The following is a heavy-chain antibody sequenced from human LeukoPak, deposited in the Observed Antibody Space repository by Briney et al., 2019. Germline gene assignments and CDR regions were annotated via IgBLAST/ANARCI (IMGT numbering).Heavy chain of an antibody. CDR2: ISVSAGST. CDR3: ATRSVRYSASWYSQEGDY. V-gene: IGHV3-23*01. Sequence: PGGSLRLSCAASGFTFSTYAMSWVRQAPGKGLEWVSAISVSAGSTYYADSVKGRFTISRDNSKNTLYLQMNSLRAEDTAVYYCATRSVRYSASWYSQEGDYWGQGTLVIVSS. CDR1: GFTFSTYA. J-gene: IGHJ4*02. D-gene: IGHD6-13*01.